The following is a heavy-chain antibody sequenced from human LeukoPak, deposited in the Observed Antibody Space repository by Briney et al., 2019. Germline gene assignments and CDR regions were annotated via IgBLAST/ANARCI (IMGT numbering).Heavy chain of an antibody. CDR3: ARRDYALDY. CDR2: IYYSGST. J-gene: IGHJ4*02. V-gene: IGHV4-61*01. CDR1: GGSGSSGSYH. D-gene: IGHD4-17*01. Sequence: SETLSLTCTVSGGSGSSGSYHWSWIRQPPGKGLEYIGYIYYSGSTNYNPSLKSRVTISLDTSKNQFSLNLRSVTAADTAVYYCARRDYALDYWGQGTLVTVSS.